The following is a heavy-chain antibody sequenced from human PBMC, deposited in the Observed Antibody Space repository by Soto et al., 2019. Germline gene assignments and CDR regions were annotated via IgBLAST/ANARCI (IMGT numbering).Heavy chain of an antibody. J-gene: IGHJ5*02. V-gene: IGHV4-59*01. CDR1: GGSINNYY. Sequence: SETLSLTCTVSGGSINNYYWSWIRQPPGKGLEWIGYIYYSGSTNYNPSLKSRVTISVDTSKNQFSLKLSSVTAADTAVYYCARGDYDFLTGYYPSWFDPWGQGTLVTVS. CDR2: IYYSGST. CDR3: ARGDYDFLTGYYPSWFDP. D-gene: IGHD3-9*01.